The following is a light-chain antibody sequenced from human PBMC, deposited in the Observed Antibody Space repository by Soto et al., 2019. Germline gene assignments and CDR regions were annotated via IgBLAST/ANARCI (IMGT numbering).Light chain of an antibody. Sequence: QSVLTQPPSVSGAPGQRVTISCTGSSSNIGAGYDVHWYQLLPGTAPKLLIYRNINRPSGVPDRFSGSKSGTSASLAITGLQAEDEADYYCQSYDSSLSGYVFGTGTKVTVL. CDR1: SSNIGAGYD. V-gene: IGLV1-40*01. CDR2: RNI. J-gene: IGLJ1*01. CDR3: QSYDSSLSGYV.